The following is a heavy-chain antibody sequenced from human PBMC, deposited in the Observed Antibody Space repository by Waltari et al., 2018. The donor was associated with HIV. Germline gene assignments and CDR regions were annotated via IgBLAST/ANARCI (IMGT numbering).Heavy chain of an antibody. V-gene: IGHV4-34*01. CDR3: ARGGGIVVVPAAIPGGWFDP. D-gene: IGHD2-2*02. CDR2: INHSGST. CDR1: GGSFSGYY. J-gene: IGHJ5*02. Sequence: QVQLQQWGAGLLKPSETLSLTCAVYGGSFSGYYWSWIRQPPGKGLEWIGEINHSGSTNYNPSLKSRVTISVDTSKNQFSLKLSSVTAADTAVYYCARGGGIVVVPAAIPGGWFDPWGQGTLVTVSS.